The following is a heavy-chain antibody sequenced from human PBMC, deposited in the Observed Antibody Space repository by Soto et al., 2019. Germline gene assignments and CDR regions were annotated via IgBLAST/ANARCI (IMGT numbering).Heavy chain of an antibody. V-gene: IGHV3-30*04. CDR2: ISYDGKRK. J-gene: IGHJ6*04. D-gene: IGHD5-12*01. Sequence: QVQLVESGGGVVQPGRSLRLSCAASGFSFSSYAVHWVRQAPGKGLEWVAVISYDGKRKNYTDSVKGRFILSRDESKNTLNLKMNSLRVEDTAVYYCAREGVATIHYSYYFMDVWAKGTTVTVSA. CDR1: GFSFSSYA. CDR3: AREGVATIHYSYYFMDV.